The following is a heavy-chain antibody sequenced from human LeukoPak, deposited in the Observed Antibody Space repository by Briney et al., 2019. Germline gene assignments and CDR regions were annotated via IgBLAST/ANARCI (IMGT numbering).Heavy chain of an antibody. Sequence: GGSLRLSCTASGFTFSRYSMNWVRQAPGKGLEWVSYISTTSTYYADSMKGRFTISRDNAKNTLYLQMNSLRAEDTAVYYCAKLGAIVVGENWGQGTLVTVSS. CDR3: AKLGAIVVGEN. CDR2: ISTTST. J-gene: IGHJ4*02. D-gene: IGHD3-22*01. CDR1: GFTFSRYS. V-gene: IGHV3-21*04.